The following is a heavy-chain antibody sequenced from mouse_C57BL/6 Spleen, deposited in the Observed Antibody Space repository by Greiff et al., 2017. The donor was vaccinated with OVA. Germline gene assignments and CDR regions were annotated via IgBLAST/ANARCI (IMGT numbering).Heavy chain of an antibody. CDR3: ARERGNSRSFDN. Sequence: VQLQQPGAELVKPGASVKMSCKASGYTFTSYWITWVKQRPGQGLEWIGDIYPGSGSTNYNEKFKSKATLTVDTSSSTAYMQLSSLTSEDSAVYYCARERGNSRSFDNGGKGTTLTVSS. CDR1: GYTFTSYW. CDR2: IYPGSGST. V-gene: IGHV1-55*01. D-gene: IGHD2-1*01. J-gene: IGHJ2*01.